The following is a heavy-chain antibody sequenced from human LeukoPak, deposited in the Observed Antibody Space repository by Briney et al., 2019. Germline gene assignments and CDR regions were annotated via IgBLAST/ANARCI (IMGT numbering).Heavy chain of an antibody. Sequence: ASVKVSCKASGYTFTGYDMHWVRQAPGQGLEWMGWINPNSGGTNYSQKFQGWVTMTRDTSISTAYMELSRLRSDDTAVYYCARGRNVLRYCDWYGANWFDPWGQGTLVTVSS. V-gene: IGHV1-2*04. D-gene: IGHD3-9*01. CDR2: INPNSGGT. CDR1: GYTFTGYD. CDR3: ARGRNVLRYCDWYGANWFDP. J-gene: IGHJ5*02.